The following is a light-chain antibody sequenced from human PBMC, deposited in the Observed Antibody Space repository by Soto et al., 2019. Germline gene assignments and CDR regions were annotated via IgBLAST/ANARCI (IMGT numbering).Light chain of an antibody. CDR3: HQHGSSPRT. Sequence: IVLTQSPGTLSLSPGERATLSCRASQSVSSRYLVWYQQKPGQAPRLLIYAASSRATGVPDRFSGSGSGTDFTLTISRLEPEDFAVYYCHQHGSSPRTFGQGTKVDIK. V-gene: IGKV3-20*01. CDR1: QSVSSRY. J-gene: IGKJ1*01. CDR2: AAS.